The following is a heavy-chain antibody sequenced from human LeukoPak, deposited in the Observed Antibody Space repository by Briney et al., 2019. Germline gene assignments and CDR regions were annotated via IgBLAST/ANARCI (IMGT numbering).Heavy chain of an antibody. CDR3: ARVGLVDNEYGFYFYMDV. CDR1: GYTFSDYG. J-gene: IGHJ6*03. D-gene: IGHD4/OR15-4a*01. CDR2: ISGYNGNT. V-gene: IGHV1-18*01. Sequence: GASVKVSCKPSGYTFSDYGITWVRQAPGQGIEWMGWISGYNGNTNYAESLQGRVTMTIDTSTSTAYMDLRRLRSDDTAVYYCARVGLVDNEYGFYFYMDVWGKGTTVIVSS.